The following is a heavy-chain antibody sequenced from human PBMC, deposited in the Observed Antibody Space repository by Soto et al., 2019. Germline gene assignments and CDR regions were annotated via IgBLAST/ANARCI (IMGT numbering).Heavy chain of an antibody. D-gene: IGHD3-3*01. Sequence: GASVKVSFKASGDTFSRYATSWVRQAPGQGLEWMGSITPIFGTTHYAQKFQGRVTITADESTSTAYMELSGLTSEDTAVYYCARGAIVVIIRFDHWGQGTQVTVSS. CDR3: ARGAIVVIIRFDH. V-gene: IGHV1-69*13. CDR1: GDTFSRYA. CDR2: ITPIFGTT. J-gene: IGHJ4*02.